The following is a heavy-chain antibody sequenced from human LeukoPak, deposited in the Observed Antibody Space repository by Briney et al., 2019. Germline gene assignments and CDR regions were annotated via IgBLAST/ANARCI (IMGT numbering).Heavy chain of an antibody. CDR3: ARDSLLPSAMGYYYMDV. Sequence: SQTLSLTCTVSGGSISSGSYYWSWIRQPAGKGLERIGRIYTSRSTNHNPSLKSRVTISVDTSKNQFSLKLSSVTAADTALYYCARDSLLPSAMGYYYMDVWGKGTTVTVSS. J-gene: IGHJ6*03. CDR2: IYTSRST. V-gene: IGHV4-61*02. D-gene: IGHD2-2*01. CDR1: GGSISSGSYY.